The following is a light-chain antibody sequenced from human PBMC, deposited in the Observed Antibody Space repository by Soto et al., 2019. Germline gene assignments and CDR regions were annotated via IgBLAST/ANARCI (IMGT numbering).Light chain of an antibody. CDR1: QSVSSN. CDR2: GAS. J-gene: IGKJ2*01. V-gene: IGKV3-15*01. Sequence: EIVMTQYPATLSVSPGERATLSCRASQSVSSNLAWYQQKPGQAPRLLIYGASTRATGIPARFSGSGSGTEFTLTISSLQSEDFAVYYCQQYNNLPPYTFGQGTKLEIK. CDR3: QQYNNLPPYT.